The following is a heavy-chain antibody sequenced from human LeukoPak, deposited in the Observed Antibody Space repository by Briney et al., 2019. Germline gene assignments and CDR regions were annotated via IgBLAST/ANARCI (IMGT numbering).Heavy chain of an antibody. CDR2: ISYDGSNK. J-gene: IGHJ2*01. CDR1: GFTFSSYG. V-gene: IGHV3-30*03. CDR3: ARGVVGATTGWYFDL. D-gene: IGHD1-26*01. Sequence: GGSLRLSCAASGFTFSSYGMHWVRQAPGKGLEWVAVISYDGSNKYYADSVKGRFTISRDNSKNTLYLHMNRLRAEDATVYYCARGVVGATTGWYFDLWGRGTLVTVSS.